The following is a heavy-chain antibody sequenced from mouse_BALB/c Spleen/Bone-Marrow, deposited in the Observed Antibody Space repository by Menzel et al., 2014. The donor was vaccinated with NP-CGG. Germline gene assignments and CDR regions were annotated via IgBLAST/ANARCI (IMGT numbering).Heavy chain of an antibody. V-gene: IGHV1-69*01. Sequence: VQLQQSGAEFVMPGASVKMSCKASGHTFTDHWMHWVKQRPGQGLEWIGAIDISDSYTTYNQKFKGKATLTVDESSSTAYMQLSRLTSGDSAVYYCARGGANVDYWGQGTTLTVSS. J-gene: IGHJ2*01. CDR3: ARGGANVDY. CDR1: GHTFTDHW. CDR2: IDISDSYT.